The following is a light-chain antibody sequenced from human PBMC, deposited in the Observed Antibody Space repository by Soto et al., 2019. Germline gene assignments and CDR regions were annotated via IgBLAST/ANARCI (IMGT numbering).Light chain of an antibody. CDR3: SSYTTSSRV. CDR1: RSDVGGYNY. CDR2: EVS. J-gene: IGLJ3*02. V-gene: IGLV2-14*01. Sequence: QSALTQPASVSGSPGQSITISCTGTRSDVGGYNYVSWYQQRPGKAPKLMIYEVSNRPSGVSNRFSGSKSGNTASLTISGLQAEDEADYYCSSYTTSSRVFGGGTKLTVL.